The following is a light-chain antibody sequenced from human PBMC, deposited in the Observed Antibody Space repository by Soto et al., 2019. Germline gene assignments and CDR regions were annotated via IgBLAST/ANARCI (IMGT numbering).Light chain of an antibody. J-gene: IGLJ7*01. CDR1: SSNIGNNY. CDR2: DNN. V-gene: IGLV1-51*01. Sequence: QSVLTQPPSVSAAPGQTVTISCSGSSSNIGNNYVSWYQQLPGTAPKILIYDNNKRPSGIPDRFSGSKSGTSATLGITGLQTGDEADYYCGTWDSSLSAAVFGGGTQLTVL. CDR3: GTWDSSLSAAV.